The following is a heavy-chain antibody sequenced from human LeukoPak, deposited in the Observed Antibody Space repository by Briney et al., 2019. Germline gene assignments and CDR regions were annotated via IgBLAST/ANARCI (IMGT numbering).Heavy chain of an antibody. CDR2: IIPIFGTA. CDR3: ARADYSKVNQYYYHYMDV. J-gene: IGHJ6*03. V-gene: IGHV1-69*05. D-gene: IGHD2-2*01. CDR1: GDTFSSYA. Sequence: ASVKVSCKASGDTFSSYAISWVRQAPGQGLEWMGGIIPIFGTANYAQKFQGRVTITTDESTSTAYMELSSLRSEDTAVYYCARADYSKVNQYYYHYMDVWGKGTTVTVSS.